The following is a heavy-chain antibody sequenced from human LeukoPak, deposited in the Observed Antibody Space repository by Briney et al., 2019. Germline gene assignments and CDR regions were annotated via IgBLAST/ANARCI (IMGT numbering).Heavy chain of an antibody. CDR3: ASGGAGIAAAP. CDR2: IYYSGST. CDR1: GGSVSSYY. V-gene: IGHV4-59*02. Sequence: SETLSLTCTVFGGSVSSYYWSWIRQPPGKGLEWIGYIYYSGSTNYNPSLKSRVTMSIDTSKNQFSLKLNSVTAADTAVYFCASGGAGIAAAPWGQGTMVTVSS. D-gene: IGHD6-13*01. J-gene: IGHJ3*01.